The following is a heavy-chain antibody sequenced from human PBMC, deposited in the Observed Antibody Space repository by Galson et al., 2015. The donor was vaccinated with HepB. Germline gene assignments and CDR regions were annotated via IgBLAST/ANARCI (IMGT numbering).Heavy chain of an antibody. CDR3: ARGGWYPEY. CDR2: INQGGSET. D-gene: IGHD6-19*01. J-gene: IGHJ4*02. V-gene: IGHV3-7*03. Sequence: SLRLSCAASGFTLNRYWMSWVRQAPGKGLEWVANINQGGSETYYVDSVKGRFTISRDNAKNSLSPEMNSLRVEDTALYFCARGGWYPEYWGQGILVTVSS. CDR1: GFTLNRYW.